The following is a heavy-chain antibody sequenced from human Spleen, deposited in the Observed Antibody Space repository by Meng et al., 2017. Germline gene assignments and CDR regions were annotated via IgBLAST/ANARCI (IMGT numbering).Heavy chain of an antibody. Sequence: QVQVVQSGAEVKRPGASVKVSCKASGGTFSSYTISWVRQAPGQGLEWMRWISTYNFYTNHAQNLQGRVTMTTDTPTSTAYMELRSLRSDDTALYYCVKHSSDWSLDSWGQGTLVTVSS. V-gene: IGHV1-18*01. CDR2: ISTYNFYT. CDR1: GGTFSSYT. CDR3: VKHSSDWSLDS. D-gene: IGHD6-19*01. J-gene: IGHJ4*02.